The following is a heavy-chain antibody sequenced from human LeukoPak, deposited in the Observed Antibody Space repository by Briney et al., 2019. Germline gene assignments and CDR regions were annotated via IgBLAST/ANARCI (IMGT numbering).Heavy chain of an antibody. CDR3: AREASGIVVVVAANGDWFDP. CDR1: GYTFTGYY. Sequence: GASVKVSCKASGYTFTGYYMHWVRQAPGQGLEWMGWINPNSGGTNYAQRFQGRVTMTRDTSISTAYMELSRLRSDDTAVYYCAREASGIVVVVAANGDWFDPWGQGTLVTVSS. J-gene: IGHJ5*02. D-gene: IGHD2-15*01. V-gene: IGHV1-2*02. CDR2: INPNSGGT.